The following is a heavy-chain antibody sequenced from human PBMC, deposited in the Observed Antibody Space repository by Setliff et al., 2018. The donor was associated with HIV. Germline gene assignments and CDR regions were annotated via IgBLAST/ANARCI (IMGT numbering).Heavy chain of an antibody. CDR3: ARHGGYYYYYMDV. V-gene: IGHV3-21*01. CDR2: ISSSSSYI. Sequence: GGSLRLSCAASRFTFSTYAMHWVRQAPGKGLEWVSSISSSSSYIYYADSVKGRFTISRDNAKNSLYLQMNSLRAEDTAVYYCARHGGYYYYYMDVWGKGTTVTVSS. D-gene: IGHD3-16*01. J-gene: IGHJ6*03. CDR1: RFTFSTYA.